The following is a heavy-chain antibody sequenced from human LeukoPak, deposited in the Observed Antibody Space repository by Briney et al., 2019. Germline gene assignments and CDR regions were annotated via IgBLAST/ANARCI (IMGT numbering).Heavy chain of an antibody. CDR2: ITSSGGST. CDR3: ARDSVVVTAIIYYFDY. Sequence: GGSLRLSCAASGFTFSSYAMSWVRQAPGKGLEWVSAITSSGGSTYYADSVKGRLTISRDNSKNTLYLQMNSLRAEDTAVYYCARDSVVVTAIIYYFDYWGQGTLVTVSS. D-gene: IGHD2-21*02. V-gene: IGHV3-23*01. CDR1: GFTFSSYA. J-gene: IGHJ4*02.